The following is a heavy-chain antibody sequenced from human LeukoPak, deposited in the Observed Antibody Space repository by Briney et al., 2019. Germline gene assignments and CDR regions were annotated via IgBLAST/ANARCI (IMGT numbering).Heavy chain of an antibody. CDR2: IYYSGST. Sequence: SETLSLTCTVSGGSINNYYWSWIRQPPGKGLEWIGYIYYSGSTNYNPSLKGRVTLSVDTSKSQFSLKLSSVTTADAAVYYCARVATVTTTLHYYYYYYMDVWGKGTTVTVSS. CDR1: GGSINNYY. D-gene: IGHD4-17*01. CDR3: ARVATVTTTLHYYYYYYMDV. J-gene: IGHJ6*03. V-gene: IGHV4-59*01.